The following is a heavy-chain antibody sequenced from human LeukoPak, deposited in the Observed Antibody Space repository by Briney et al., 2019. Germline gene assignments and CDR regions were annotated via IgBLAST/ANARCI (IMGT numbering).Heavy chain of an antibody. CDR1: GYTFTDYY. V-gene: IGHV1-2*02. J-gene: IGHJ5*02. D-gene: IGHD3-10*01. CDR3: ARDYERIIMVRGVPLSPQTVFDP. Sequence: VASVKVSCKTSGYTFTDYYIHWVRQAPGQGPEWMGWINPNSGGTNYAQNLQGRVTMTRDTSISPAYMELRRLRSDATAVYYCARDYERIIMVRGVPLSPQTVFDPWGQGTLVPVSS. CDR2: INPNSGGT.